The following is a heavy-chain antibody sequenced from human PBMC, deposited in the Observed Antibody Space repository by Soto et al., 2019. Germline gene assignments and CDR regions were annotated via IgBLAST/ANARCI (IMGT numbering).Heavy chain of an antibody. CDR1: GGTFSSYA. Sequence: QVQLVQSGAEVKKPGSSVKVSCKASGGTFSSYAISWVRQAPGQGLEWMGGIIPIFGTANYAQKFQGRVTITADDSTSTAYMELSSLRSEDTAVYYCARDRPVDSSSWYQAGFDPWGQGTLVTVSS. V-gene: IGHV1-69*12. J-gene: IGHJ5*02. CDR3: ARDRPVDSSSWYQAGFDP. CDR2: IIPIFGTA. D-gene: IGHD6-13*01.